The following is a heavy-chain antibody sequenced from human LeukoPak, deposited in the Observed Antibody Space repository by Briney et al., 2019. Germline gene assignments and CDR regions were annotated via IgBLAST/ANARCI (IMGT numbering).Heavy chain of an antibody. CDR3: ARISRDGYNKRWYFDY. V-gene: IGHV4-34*01. CDR2: INHSGST. J-gene: IGHJ4*02. Sequence: SETLSLTCAVYGGSFSGYYWSWIRQPPGKGLEWIGEINHSGSTNYNPSLKSRVTISVDTSKNQFSLKLSSVTAADTAVYYCARISRDGYNKRWYFDYWGQGTLVTVSS. CDR1: GGSFSGYY. D-gene: IGHD5-24*01.